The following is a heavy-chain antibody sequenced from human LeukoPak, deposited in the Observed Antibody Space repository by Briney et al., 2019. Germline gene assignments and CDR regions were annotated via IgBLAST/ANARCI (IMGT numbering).Heavy chain of an antibody. V-gene: IGHV4-59*11. CDR3: ARVPGDGYCSSTSCLLFDP. J-gene: IGHJ5*02. CDR1: GGSISSHY. CDR2: IYYSGST. Sequence: SETLSLTCTVSGGSISSHYWSWIRQPPGKGLEWIGYIYYSGSTNYNPSLKSRVTISVDTSKNQFSLKLSSVTAADTAVYYCARVPGDGYCSSTSCLLFDPWGQGTLVTVSS. D-gene: IGHD2-2*03.